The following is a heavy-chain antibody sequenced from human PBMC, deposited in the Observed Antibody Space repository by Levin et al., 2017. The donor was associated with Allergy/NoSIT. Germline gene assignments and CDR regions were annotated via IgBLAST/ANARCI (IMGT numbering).Heavy chain of an antibody. CDR1: GYSFPCYW. Sequence: GESLKISCKGSGYSFPCYWIGWVRQMPGKGLEWMGIIYPGDSDTRYTPSFQGQVTISVDKSISTAYLQWSSLKASDTAMYYCAIRGAAGDSFGYYFDYWGRGTLVTVSS. CDR2: IYPGDSDT. D-gene: IGHD2-21*02. CDR3: AIRGAAGDSFGYYFDY. V-gene: IGHV5-51*01. J-gene: IGHJ4*02.